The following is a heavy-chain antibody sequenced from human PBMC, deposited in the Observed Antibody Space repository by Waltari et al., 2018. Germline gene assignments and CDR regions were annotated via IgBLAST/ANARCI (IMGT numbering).Heavy chain of an antibody. V-gene: IGHV1-69*02. CDR3: EGAAGLRYFDWFDWGRDY. CDR2: IIPSLGIA. Sequence: QVQLVQSGAEVKKPGSSVKVSCKASGGTFSSYTISWVRQAPGQGLEWMGRIIPSLGIANYAQKFQGRVTITADKSTSTAYMELSSLRSEDTAGYYCEGAAGLRYFDWFDWGRDYWGQGTLVTVSS. D-gene: IGHD3-9*01. CDR1: GGTFSSYT. J-gene: IGHJ4*02.